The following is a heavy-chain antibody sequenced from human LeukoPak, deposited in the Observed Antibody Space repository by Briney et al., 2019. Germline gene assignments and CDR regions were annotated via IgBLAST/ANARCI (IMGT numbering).Heavy chain of an antibody. CDR1: GFTFSSYS. V-gene: IGHV3-21*01. CDR3: ARDRVAMVTDGGDYYFDC. J-gene: IGHJ4*02. CDR2: ISSSSSYI. Sequence: GGSLRLSCTASGFTFSSYSMNWVRQAPGKGLEWVSSISSSSSYIYYADSVKGRFTISRDNAKNSLDLQMNSLRAEDTAIYYCARDRVAMVTDGGDYYFDCWGQGTLVTVSS. D-gene: IGHD5-18*01.